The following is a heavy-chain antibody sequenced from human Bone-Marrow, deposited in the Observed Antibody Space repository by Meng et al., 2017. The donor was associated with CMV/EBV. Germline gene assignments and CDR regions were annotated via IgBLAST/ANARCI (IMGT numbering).Heavy chain of an antibody. Sequence: GESLKISCAASGFTFVDFWMSWVRQAPGKGLEWVASIKQDGSEKYYVDSLEGRFTISRDNVENSLYLQINSLGAEDTAVYYCVREEGVYFDYWGQGTLVTVSS. CDR2: IKQDGSEK. CDR1: GFTFVDFW. CDR3: VREEGVYFDY. J-gene: IGHJ4*02. V-gene: IGHV3-7*01.